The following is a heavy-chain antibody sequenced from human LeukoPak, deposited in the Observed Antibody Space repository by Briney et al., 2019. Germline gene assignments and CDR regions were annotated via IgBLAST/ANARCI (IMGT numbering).Heavy chain of an antibody. J-gene: IGHJ4*02. CDR2: INPSGGST. Sequence: GASVKVSCKASGYTFTSYYMHWVRQAPGQGLEWMGIINPSGGSTSYAQKFQGRVTMTRDTSTSTVYMELSSLRSEDTAVYYCARDRKYCSSTSCYTGRGSSSWQPQYYFDYWGQGTLVTVSS. CDR1: GYTFTSYY. CDR3: ARDRKYCSSTSCYTGRGSSSWQPQYYFDY. V-gene: IGHV1-46*01. D-gene: IGHD2-2*02.